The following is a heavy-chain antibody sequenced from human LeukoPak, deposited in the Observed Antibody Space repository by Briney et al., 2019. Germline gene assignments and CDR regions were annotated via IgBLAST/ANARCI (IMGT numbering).Heavy chain of an antibody. Sequence: PGGSLRLSCAGSGLTFSSYSMNWVRQAPGKGLEWVSCISSSSSYIYYADSVKGRFTISRDNAKNSLYLQMNSLRAEDTAVYYCATSPVYSYGHPYYFDYWGQGTLVTVSS. CDR2: ISSSSSYI. CDR1: GLTFSSYS. CDR3: ATSPVYSYGHPYYFDY. V-gene: IGHV3-21*01. D-gene: IGHD5-18*01. J-gene: IGHJ4*02.